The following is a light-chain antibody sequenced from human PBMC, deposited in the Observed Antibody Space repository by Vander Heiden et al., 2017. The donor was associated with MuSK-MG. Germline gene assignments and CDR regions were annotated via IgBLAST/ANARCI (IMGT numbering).Light chain of an antibody. V-gene: IGKV1-39*01. CDR1: QSISSY. Sequence: QMTQSPSSLSASVGDRVTITCRASQSISSYLNWYRQKSGKAPKLLIYAASSLQSGVPSRFSGSESGTDFTLTISSLQPEDFATYYCQQSDSTPLTFGGGTKVEIK. J-gene: IGKJ4*01. CDR3: QQSDSTPLT. CDR2: AAS.